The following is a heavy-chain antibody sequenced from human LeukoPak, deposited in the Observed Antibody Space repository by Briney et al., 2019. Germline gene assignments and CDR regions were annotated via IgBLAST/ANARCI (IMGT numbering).Heavy chain of an antibody. CDR3: AKDVEMATIGDFDY. CDR2: INPNSGGT. D-gene: IGHD5-24*01. Sequence: ASVKVSCKASGYTFTGYYMHWVRQAHGQGLEWMGRINPNSGGTNYAQKFQGRVTIIRDTSISTAYMELSRLRSDDTAVYYCAKDVEMATIGDFDYWGQGTLVTVSS. J-gene: IGHJ4*02. CDR1: GYTFTGYY. V-gene: IGHV1-2*06.